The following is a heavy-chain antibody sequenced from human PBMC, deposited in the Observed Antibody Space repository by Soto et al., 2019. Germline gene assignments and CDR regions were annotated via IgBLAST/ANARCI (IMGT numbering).Heavy chain of an antibody. V-gene: IGHV4-31*03. CDR3: AIDPGYCSGGSCYRHIDF. D-gene: IGHD2-15*01. J-gene: IGHJ4*02. CDR1: GGSISSGGYY. Sequence: PSETLSLTCTVSGGSISSGGYYWSWIRQHPGKGLEWIGYIYYSGSTYYNPSLKSRVTISVDTSKNQFSLKLSSVTAADTAVYYCAIDPGYCSGGSCYRHIDFWGQGTLVTVSS. CDR2: IYYSGST.